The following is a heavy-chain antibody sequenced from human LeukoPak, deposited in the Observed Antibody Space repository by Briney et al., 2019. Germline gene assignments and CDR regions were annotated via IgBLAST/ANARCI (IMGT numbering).Heavy chain of an antibody. CDR1: GYSISSGYY. D-gene: IGHD2-15*01. V-gene: IGHV4-38-2*02. CDR3: ARTCSGGSCAKSAGNFDY. Sequence: NPSETLSLTCTVSGYSISSGYYWAWLRQPPGKGLEWIGYIYYSGSTNYNPSLKSRVTISVDTSENQFSLKLSSVTAADTAVYYCARTCSGGSCAKSAGNFDYWGQGTLVTVSS. CDR2: IYYSGST. J-gene: IGHJ4*02.